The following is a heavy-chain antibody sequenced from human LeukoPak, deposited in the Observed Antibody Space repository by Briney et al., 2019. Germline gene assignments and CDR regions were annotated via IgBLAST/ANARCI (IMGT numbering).Heavy chain of an antibody. CDR1: GFTFSSYA. J-gene: IGHJ3*02. CDR2: ISGSGGST. V-gene: IGHV3-23*01. CDR3: AKASDVTIFGVVAI. Sequence: GGSLRLSCAASGFTFSSYAMSWVRQAPGKGLEWVSVISGSGGSTYYADSVKGRFTISRDNSKNTLYLQMNSLRVEDTAIYYCAKASDVTIFGVVAIWGQGTVVTVSS. D-gene: IGHD3-3*01.